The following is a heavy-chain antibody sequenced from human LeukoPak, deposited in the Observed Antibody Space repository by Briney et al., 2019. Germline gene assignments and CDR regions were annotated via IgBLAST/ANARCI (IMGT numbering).Heavy chain of an antibody. Sequence: ASVKVSCKASGYTFTSYGISWVRRAPGQGLEWMGWISAYNGNTNYAQKLQGRVTMTTDTSTSTLYMELRSLRSDDTAVYYCARHRLPRVYYDSSGYYHNGFDIWGQGTMVTVSS. CDR1: GYTFTSYG. V-gene: IGHV1-18*01. J-gene: IGHJ3*02. CDR2: ISAYNGNT. CDR3: ARHRLPRVYYDSSGYYHNGFDI. D-gene: IGHD3-22*01.